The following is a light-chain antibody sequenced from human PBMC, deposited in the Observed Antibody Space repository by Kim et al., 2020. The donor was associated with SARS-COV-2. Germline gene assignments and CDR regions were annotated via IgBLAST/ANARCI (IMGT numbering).Light chain of an antibody. CDR2: QDS. CDR1: KLGHKY. Sequence: SYELTQPPSVSVSPGQTAIITCSGDKLGHKYPCWYQQKPGQSPLLVIFQDSKRPSGIPERISGSNSGNTFTLTISGAQAMDEAVYYCQAWDNNTVVFGGG. V-gene: IGLV3-1*01. J-gene: IGLJ2*01. CDR3: QAWDNNTVV.